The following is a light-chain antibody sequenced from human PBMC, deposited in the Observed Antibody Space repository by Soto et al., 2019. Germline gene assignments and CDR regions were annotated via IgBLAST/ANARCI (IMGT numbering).Light chain of an antibody. J-gene: IGKJ4*01. Sequence: EIVLAQSPGTLSLSPGERATLSCKASQRVSNTYLAWYQQKPGQAPRLLIYGVSSRATGIPDRFSGSGSGTDFTLTISRLEPEDFAVYYCQQYSSSPVTFGGGTTVESK. V-gene: IGKV3-20*01. CDR2: GVS. CDR3: QQYSSSPVT. CDR1: QRVSNTY.